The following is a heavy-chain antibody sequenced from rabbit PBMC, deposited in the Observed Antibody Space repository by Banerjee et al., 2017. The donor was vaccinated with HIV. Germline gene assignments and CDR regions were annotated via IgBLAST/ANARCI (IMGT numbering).Heavy chain of an antibody. J-gene: IGHJ4*01. V-gene: IGHV1S43*01. CDR3: ARDLAGVIGWNFNL. Sequence: QSLEESGGDLVKPGASLTLTCTASGIDLSSYYYMCWVRQAPGKGLELIACIVASSGSTWYASWAKGRFTISKSTSLNTVDLKMTSLPAADTASYFCARDLAGVIGWNFNLWGPGTLVTVS. D-gene: IGHD4-1*01. CDR1: GIDLSSYYY. CDR2: IVASSGST.